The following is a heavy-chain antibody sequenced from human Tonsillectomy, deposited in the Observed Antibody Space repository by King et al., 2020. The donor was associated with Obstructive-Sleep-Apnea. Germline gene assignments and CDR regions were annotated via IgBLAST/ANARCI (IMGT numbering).Heavy chain of an antibody. V-gene: IGHV4-39*07. CDR2: LYYIGST. CDR1: GGSISSNSDY. CDR3: ASERDIYGMDV. J-gene: IGHJ6*02. Sequence: LQLQESGPGLVKPSETLSLTCIVSGGSISSNSDYWGWIRQPPWKGLEGIGHLYYIGSTYYNPSLKSRVTISVDMSKNQFSLKLSSLTAADTAVYYCASERDIYGMDVWGQGTTVTVSS.